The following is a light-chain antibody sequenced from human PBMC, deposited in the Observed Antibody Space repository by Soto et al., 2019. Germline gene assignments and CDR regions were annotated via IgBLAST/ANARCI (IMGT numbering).Light chain of an antibody. CDR3: CSYAGHSWV. CDR2: DVS. V-gene: IGLV2-11*01. J-gene: IGLJ3*02. Sequence: QSALTQPASVSGSPGQSITISCTGTSSDVGGYNYVSWYQQHPGKAPKLMIYDVSKRPSGVPDRFSGSKSGNTASLTISGLQAEDEADYYCCSYAGHSWVFGGGTKLPS. CDR1: SSDVGGYNY.